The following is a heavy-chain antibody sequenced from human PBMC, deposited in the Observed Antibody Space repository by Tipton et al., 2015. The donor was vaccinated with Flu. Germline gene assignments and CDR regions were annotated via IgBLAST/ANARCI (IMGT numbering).Heavy chain of an antibody. CDR1: GASISGYY. Sequence: LRLSCTVSGASISGYYWSWIRQSPGKGQEYIGHISSSGSTTHNPSLKSRVTMSVDRSKNHFSLRLNSVTAADTAVYFCARDDAAIPTAIVYWGQGTPVTVSS. CDR3: ARDDAAIPTAIVY. J-gene: IGHJ4*02. D-gene: IGHD2-2*01. CDR2: ISSSGST. V-gene: IGHV4-59*01.